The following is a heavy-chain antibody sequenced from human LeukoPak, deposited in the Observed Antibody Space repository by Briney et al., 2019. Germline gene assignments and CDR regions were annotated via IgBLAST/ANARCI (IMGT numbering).Heavy chain of an antibody. D-gene: IGHD6-13*01. Sequence: SETLSLTCIVSGGSISNTNYYWGWIRQPPGKGLEWIGSIRYSGSTYYNPSLKSRVTISVDTSKNQFSLKLSSVTAADTAVYYCTASATPSSLSSFDYWGQGTLVTVSS. CDR3: TASATPSSLSSFDY. V-gene: IGHV4-39*01. J-gene: IGHJ4*02. CDR1: GGSISNTNYY. CDR2: IRYSGST.